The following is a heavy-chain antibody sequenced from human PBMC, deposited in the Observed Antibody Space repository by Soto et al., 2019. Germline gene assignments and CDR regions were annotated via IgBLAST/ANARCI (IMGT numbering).Heavy chain of an antibody. V-gene: IGHV3-74*01. CDR1: GFTFSNYW. J-gene: IGHJ6*01. CDR3: ERRGRMFDYYDGIYV. Sequence: EMQLVESGGGLVKPGGSLRISCAASGFTFSNYWMHWVRQTPGTGLVWVSRISTDGSSTWYADSVNGRFTISRDSAKNTLYLQMSSLRAEDTAVYYCERRGRMFDYYDGIYVWGQGTKVAVSS. CDR2: ISTDGSST. D-gene: IGHD3-10*02.